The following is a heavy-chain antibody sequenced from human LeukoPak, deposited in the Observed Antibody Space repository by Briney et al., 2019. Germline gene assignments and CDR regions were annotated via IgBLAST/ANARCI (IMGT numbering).Heavy chain of an antibody. V-gene: IGHV3-23*01. Sequence: GGSLRLSCAASGFTFRNYAMSWVRQAPGKGLEWVSAISGRGDSTYYADSVKGRFTISRDNSKNTLYLQMNSLKAEDSAIYYCAKAQSYGYSDYWGPGTLVAVSS. J-gene: IGHJ4*02. CDR1: GFTFRNYA. CDR2: ISGRGDST. D-gene: IGHD3-16*01. CDR3: AKAQSYGYSDY.